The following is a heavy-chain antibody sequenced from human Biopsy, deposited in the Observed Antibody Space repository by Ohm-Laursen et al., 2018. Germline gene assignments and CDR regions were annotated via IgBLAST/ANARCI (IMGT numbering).Heavy chain of an antibody. J-gene: IGHJ5*02. V-gene: IGHV4-39*01. D-gene: IGHD3-22*01. CDR1: GGSISNNNYY. CDR2: IFYRGST. Sequence: TLSLTCIVSGGSISNNNYYWGWIRQPPGKGLEWIGSIFYRGSTHYKPSLKSRVNISVDTSKNQFSLKLNFVTAADTAVYYCARDYDTSGYYYVSWGQGTLVTVSS. CDR3: ARDYDTSGYYYVS.